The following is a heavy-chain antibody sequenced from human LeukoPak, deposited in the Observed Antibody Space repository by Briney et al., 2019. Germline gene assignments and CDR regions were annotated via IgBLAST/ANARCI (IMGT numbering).Heavy chain of an antibody. CDR2: IKEDGSEK. CDR3: ARSVDIDY. J-gene: IGHJ4*02. Sequence: PGGSLRLSCAASGFTFRSYWMSWVRQASGKGLEWVANIKEDGSEKYYVDSVKGRFTISRDNAKSSLYLQMNSLRAEDTAVYYCARSVDIDYWGQGTLVTVSS. D-gene: IGHD5-12*01. CDR1: GFTFRSYW. V-gene: IGHV3-7*01.